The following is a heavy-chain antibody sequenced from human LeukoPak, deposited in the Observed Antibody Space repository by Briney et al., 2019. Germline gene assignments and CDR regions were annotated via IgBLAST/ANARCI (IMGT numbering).Heavy chain of an antibody. CDR2: IYSGGST. Sequence: GGSLRLSCAASGFTVSTNYMSWVRQAPGKGLECVSVIYSGGSTYYADSVKGRFTISRDNSKNTLYLQMNSLRAEDTAVYYCARTSSGWTHYFDYWGQGTLVTVSS. CDR1: GFTVSTNY. V-gene: IGHV3-66*01. J-gene: IGHJ4*02. CDR3: ARTSSGWTHYFDY. D-gene: IGHD6-19*01.